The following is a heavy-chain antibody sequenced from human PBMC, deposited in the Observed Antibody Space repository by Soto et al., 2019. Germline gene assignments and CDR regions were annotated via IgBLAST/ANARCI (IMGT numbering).Heavy chain of an antibody. J-gene: IGHJ3*02. Sequence: PGGSLRLSCSASGFTFSSYAMHWVRQAPGKGLEYVSAISSNGGSTYYADSVKGRFTISRDNSKNTLYLQMSSLRAEDTAVYYCLKTERKISGEDAFDIWGQGTMVTVSS. V-gene: IGHV3-64D*06. CDR2: ISSNGGST. D-gene: IGHD1-1*01. CDR1: GFTFSSYA. CDR3: LKTERKISGEDAFDI.